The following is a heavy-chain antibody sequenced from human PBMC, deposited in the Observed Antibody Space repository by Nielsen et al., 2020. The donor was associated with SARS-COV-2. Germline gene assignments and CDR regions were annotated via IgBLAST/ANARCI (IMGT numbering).Heavy chain of an antibody. Sequence: SLKISCAASGFTFDDYAMHWVRQAPGKGLEWVSGISWNSGSIGYADSVKGRFTISRDNAKNSLYLQMNSLRAEDTALYYCAKDLAAAGTGGYWGQGTLVTVSS. V-gene: IGHV3-9*01. D-gene: IGHD6-13*01. CDR1: GFTFDDYA. CDR2: ISWNSGSI. CDR3: AKDLAAAGTGGY. J-gene: IGHJ4*02.